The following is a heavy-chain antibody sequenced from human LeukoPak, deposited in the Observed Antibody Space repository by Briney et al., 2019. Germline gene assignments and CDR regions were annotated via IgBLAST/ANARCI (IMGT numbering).Heavy chain of an antibody. V-gene: IGHV4-34*01. CDR2: INQRGST. CDR1: GRSFSGYY. J-gene: IGHJ3*02. CDR3: AREGYYDSSGYFQRHDAFDI. D-gene: IGHD3-22*01. Sequence: TSETLSLTCAVYGRSFSGYYWSWIRQPPGKRLEWIGEINQRGSTNYNPSLKSRFTISVDTSKNQFSLKLSSVTAADTVVYYCAREGYYDSSGYFQRHDAFDIWGQGTMVTVSS.